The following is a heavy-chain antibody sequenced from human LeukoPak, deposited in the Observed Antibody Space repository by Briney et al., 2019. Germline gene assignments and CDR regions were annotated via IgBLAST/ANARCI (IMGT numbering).Heavy chain of an antibody. J-gene: IGHJ6*02. CDR2: TYYSGST. D-gene: IGHD2-2*01. Sequence: SETLSLTCTVSGGSISSYYWSWIRQPPGKGLEWIGYTYYSGSTNYNPSLKSRVTISVDTSKNQFSLKLSSVTAADTAVYYCARDLVGSTSYGMDVWGQGTTVTVSS. CDR1: GGSISSYY. CDR3: ARDLVGSTSYGMDV. V-gene: IGHV4-59*01.